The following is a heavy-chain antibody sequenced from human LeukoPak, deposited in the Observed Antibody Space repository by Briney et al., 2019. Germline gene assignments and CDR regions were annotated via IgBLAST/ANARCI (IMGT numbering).Heavy chain of an antibody. CDR3: VSPRGFSYGYFDY. Sequence: SETLSLTCTVSGGSISSNYWSWIRQPPGKGLEWIGYIYYSGSTNYNPSLKSRVTISADTSKNQFSLTLGSVSATDTAVYYCVSPRGFSYGYFDYWGQGTLVTVSS. CDR2: IYYSGST. V-gene: IGHV4-59*08. D-gene: IGHD5-18*01. J-gene: IGHJ4*02. CDR1: GGSISSNY.